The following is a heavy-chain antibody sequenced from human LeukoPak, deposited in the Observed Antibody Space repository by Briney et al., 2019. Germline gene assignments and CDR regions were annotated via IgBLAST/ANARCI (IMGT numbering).Heavy chain of an antibody. Sequence: GGSLRLSCAASGFTFSTYAMYWVRQAPGKGLEWVSGIFSSGGSTHYADSVKGRLTISRDNSKNTVYLQMNSLRAEDTAVYYCAKTTTGYSSGRYPGWPVDYWGQGTLVTVSS. CDR3: AKTTTGYSSGRYPGWPVDY. V-gene: IGHV3-23*01. CDR1: GFTFSTYA. CDR2: IFSSGGST. J-gene: IGHJ4*02. D-gene: IGHD6-19*01.